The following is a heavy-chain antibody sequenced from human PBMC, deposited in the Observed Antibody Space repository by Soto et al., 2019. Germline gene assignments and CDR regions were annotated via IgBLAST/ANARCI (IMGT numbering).Heavy chain of an antibody. CDR2: IYTGGTT. CDR1: GFTFSSKY. V-gene: IGHV3-66*01. Sequence: GGSLRLSCAASGFTFSSKYMSWVRQAPGKGLEWVSVIYTGGTTYYTDSVKGRFTISRDNSKNTLYLQMNSLRAEDTAVYYCARGIYFSVLFDYWGQGTLVTVSS. J-gene: IGHJ4*02. CDR3: ARGIYFSVLFDY. D-gene: IGHD1-26*01.